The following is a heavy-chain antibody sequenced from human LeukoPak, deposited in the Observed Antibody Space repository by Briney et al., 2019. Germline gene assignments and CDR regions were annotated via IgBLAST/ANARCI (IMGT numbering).Heavy chain of an antibody. Sequence: GGSLRLSCAASGFTFSDYYMSWIRQAPGKGLGWVSYISSSGSTIYYADSVKGRFTISRDNAKNSLYLQMNSLRAEDTAVYYCARDGESIAAAAYNWFDPWGQGTLVTVSS. CDR3: ARDGESIAAAAYNWFDP. CDR2: ISSSGSTI. CDR1: GFTFSDYY. V-gene: IGHV3-11*01. D-gene: IGHD6-13*01. J-gene: IGHJ5*02.